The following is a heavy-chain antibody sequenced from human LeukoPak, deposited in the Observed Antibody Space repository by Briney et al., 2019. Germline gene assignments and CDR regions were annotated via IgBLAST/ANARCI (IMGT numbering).Heavy chain of an antibody. D-gene: IGHD3-22*01. CDR3: AKDRHYYDSSGIDY. CDR2: IKQDGSEK. Sequence: TGGSLRLSCAASGFTFSSYWMSWVRQAPGKGLEWVANIKQDGSEKYYVDSVKGRFSISRDNTKGSLFLQLNSLRAEDTAVYYCAKDRHYYDSSGIDYWGQGTLVTVSS. V-gene: IGHV3-7*03. CDR1: GFTFSSYW. J-gene: IGHJ4*02.